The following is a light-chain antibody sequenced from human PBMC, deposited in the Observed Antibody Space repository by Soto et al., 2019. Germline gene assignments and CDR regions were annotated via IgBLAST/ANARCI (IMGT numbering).Light chain of an antibody. CDR2: DAS. J-gene: IGKJ1*01. V-gene: IGKV1-5*01. Sequence: TLSVSTVSVSVGDRVTITCRASQSISSWLAWYQQKPGKAPKLLIYDASSLESGVPSRFSGSGSGTEFTLTISSLQPDDFATYYCQQYNSYSWTFGQGTKVDIK. CDR3: QQYNSYSWT. CDR1: QSISSW.